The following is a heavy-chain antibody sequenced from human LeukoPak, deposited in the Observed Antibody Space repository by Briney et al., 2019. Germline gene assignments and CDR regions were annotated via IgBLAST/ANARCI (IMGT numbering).Heavy chain of an antibody. CDR3: ARVSKSVHKPIETFDY. CDR2: ISAYNGNT. J-gene: IGHJ4*02. Sequence: SVKVSCKASGYTFTSYGISWVRQAPGQGLEWMGWISAYNGNTNYAQKLQGRVTMTTDTSTSTAYMELRSLRSDDTAVYYCARVSKSVHKPIETFDYWGQGTLVTVSS. D-gene: IGHD1-1*01. V-gene: IGHV1-18*01. CDR1: GYTFTSYG.